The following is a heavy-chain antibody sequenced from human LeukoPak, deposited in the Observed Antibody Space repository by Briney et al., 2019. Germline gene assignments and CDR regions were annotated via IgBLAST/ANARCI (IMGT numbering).Heavy chain of an antibody. Sequence: GGSLRLSCAASGFTFSSYAMSWVRQAPGKGLEWVSAISGSGGSTYYADSVKGRFTISRDNSKNTLYLQMNSLRAEDTAVYYCAGTQIWYRDREFDPWGQGTLVTVSS. D-gene: IGHD2-8*01. CDR2: ISGSGGST. V-gene: IGHV3-23*01. J-gene: IGHJ5*02. CDR3: AGTQIWYRDREFDP. CDR1: GFTFSSYA.